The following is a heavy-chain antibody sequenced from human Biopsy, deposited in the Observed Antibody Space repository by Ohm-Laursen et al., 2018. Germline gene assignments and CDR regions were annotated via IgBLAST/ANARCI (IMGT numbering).Heavy chain of an antibody. Sequence: GSLRLSCTASGFSFDNYAMNWVRQAPGKGLEWVSTISGSGGSTYYADSVKGRFTISRDASKDTLYLLMNSLRAEDTAMYYCAKDRYNYTPIGGFSMDVWGQGTTVTVSS. V-gene: IGHV3-23*01. CDR1: GFSFDNYA. CDR2: ISGSGGST. CDR3: AKDRYNYTPIGGFSMDV. D-gene: IGHD5-18*01. J-gene: IGHJ6*02.